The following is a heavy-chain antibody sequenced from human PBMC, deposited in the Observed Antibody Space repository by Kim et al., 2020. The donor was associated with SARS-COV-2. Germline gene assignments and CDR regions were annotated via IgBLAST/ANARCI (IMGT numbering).Heavy chain of an antibody. CDR1: GFTFDDYA. CDR2: ISWNSGSI. V-gene: IGHV3-9*01. Sequence: GGSLRLSCVASGFTFDDYAMHWVRQAPGKGLEWVSGISWNSGSIGYADSVKGRFTISRDNAKNSLYLQMNSLRAEDTALYYCAKRSDNWNSRLPGFDPWGQGTLVTVSS. D-gene: IGHD1-7*01. CDR3: AKRSDNWNSRLPGFDP. J-gene: IGHJ5*02.